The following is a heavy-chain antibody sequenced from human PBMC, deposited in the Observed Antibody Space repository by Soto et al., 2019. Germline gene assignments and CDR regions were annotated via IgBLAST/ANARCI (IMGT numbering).Heavy chain of an antibody. J-gene: IGHJ4*02. V-gene: IGHV1-69*06. CDR3: ARTDIVVVPAAIGGGYFDY. D-gene: IGHD2-2*02. Sequence: QVQLVQSGAEVKKPGSSVKVSCKASGGTFSSYAISWVRQAPGQGLEWMGGIIPIFGTANYAQKFQGRVTITADKSTSTAYMELSSLRSEDTAVYYCARTDIVVVPAAIGGGYFDYWGQGTLVTVSS. CDR2: IIPIFGTA. CDR1: GGTFSSYA.